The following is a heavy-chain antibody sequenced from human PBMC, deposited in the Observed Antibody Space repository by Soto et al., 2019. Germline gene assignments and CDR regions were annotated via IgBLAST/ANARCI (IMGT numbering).Heavy chain of an antibody. CDR2: ISSSSSYI. D-gene: IGHD5-12*01. V-gene: IGHV3-21*01. CDR3: ARGGWLLDYYYYGMDV. J-gene: IGHJ6*02. CDR1: GFTFSSYS. Sequence: VGSLRLSCAASGFTFSSYSMNWVRQAPGKGLEWVSSISSSSSYIYYADSVKGRFTISRDNAKNSLYLQMNSLRAEDTAVYYCARGGWLLDYYYYGMDVWGQGTTVTVSS.